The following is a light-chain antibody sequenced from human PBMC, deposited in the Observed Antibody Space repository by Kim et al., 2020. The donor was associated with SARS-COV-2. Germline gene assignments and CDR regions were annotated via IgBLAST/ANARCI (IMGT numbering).Light chain of an antibody. Sequence: DIQMTQSPSSLSASVGDRVTLTCRASQDISRYLAWYQQKPGDVPQLLIYGASTLQSGVPSRFSGGGSGADFTLTISSLQPEDVATYYCQKHNSSPFTFGPGTKVDIK. V-gene: IGKV1-27*01. J-gene: IGKJ3*01. CDR3: QKHNSSPFT. CDR2: GAS. CDR1: QDISRY.